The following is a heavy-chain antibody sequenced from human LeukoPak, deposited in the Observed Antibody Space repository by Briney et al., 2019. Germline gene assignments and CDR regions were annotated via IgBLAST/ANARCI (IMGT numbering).Heavy chain of an antibody. J-gene: IGHJ6*02. CDR1: GFTFSSYA. D-gene: IGHD6-19*01. CDR2: IYSGGNI. Sequence: GGSLRLSCAASGFTFSSYAMHWVRQAPGQGLEWVSVIYSGGNIYYADSVKGRFTISRDNSKNTLYLQMNSLRAEDTAVYYCARSVYDYYGMDVWGQGTTVTVSS. V-gene: IGHV3-53*01. CDR3: ARSVYDYYGMDV.